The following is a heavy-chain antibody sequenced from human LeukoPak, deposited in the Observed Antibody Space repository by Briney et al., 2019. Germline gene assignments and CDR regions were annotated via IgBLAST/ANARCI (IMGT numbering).Heavy chain of an antibody. CDR2: IYYSGST. J-gene: IGHJ5*02. D-gene: IGHD3-16*01. Sequence: PSETLSLTCTVSGVSIRSYYWSWIRQPPGKGLEWIGHIYYSGSTYYNPSLKSRVTISIDTSKNQFSLKLTSVTAADTAVYYCANYDGAPRSWGQGTLVTVSS. CDR3: ANYDGAPRS. CDR1: GVSIRSYY. V-gene: IGHV4-59*08.